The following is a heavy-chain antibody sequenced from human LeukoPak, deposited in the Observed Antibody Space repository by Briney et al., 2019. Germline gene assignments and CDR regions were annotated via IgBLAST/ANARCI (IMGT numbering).Heavy chain of an antibody. Sequence: PSETLSLTCTVSGGSISSSFYYWGWIRQPPGKGPEWIGSLYYSGGTYYNPSLKSRVTISVDTSKNQFSLKLSSVTAADTAVYYCVRQIRSTFYYDGSGWKDALDVWGQGTMVTVSS. CDR3: VRQIRSTFYYDGSGWKDALDV. CDR2: LYYSGGT. CDR1: GGSISSSFYY. J-gene: IGHJ3*01. D-gene: IGHD3-22*01. V-gene: IGHV4-39*01.